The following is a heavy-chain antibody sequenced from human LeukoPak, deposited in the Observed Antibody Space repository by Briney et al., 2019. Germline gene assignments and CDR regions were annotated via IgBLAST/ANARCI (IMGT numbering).Heavy chain of an antibody. D-gene: IGHD6-19*01. V-gene: IGHV3-7*02. CDR3: AEKGASGWYYFDY. CDR1: GFTFSSYW. Sequence: PGGSLRLSCAASGFTFSSYWMSWVRQAPGKGLEWVANIRQDGSEKYYVDSVKGRFTISRDNAKNSLYLQMNSLRAEDTAVYYCAEKGASGWYYFDYWGQGTLVTVSS. J-gene: IGHJ4*02. CDR2: IRQDGSEK.